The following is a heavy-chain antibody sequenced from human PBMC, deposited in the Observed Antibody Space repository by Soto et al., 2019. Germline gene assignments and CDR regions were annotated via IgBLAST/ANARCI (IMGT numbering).Heavy chain of an antibody. J-gene: IGHJ3*02. Sequence: GGSLRLSCAASGFTFDDYAMHWVRQAPGKGLEWVSGISWNSGSIGYADSVKGRFTISRDNAKNSLYLQMNGLRAEDTALYYCAHTGPTGYSSSWYRAFDIWGQGTMVTVSS. D-gene: IGHD6-13*01. CDR1: GFTFDDYA. CDR3: AHTGPTGYSSSWYRAFDI. V-gene: IGHV3-9*01. CDR2: ISWNSGSI.